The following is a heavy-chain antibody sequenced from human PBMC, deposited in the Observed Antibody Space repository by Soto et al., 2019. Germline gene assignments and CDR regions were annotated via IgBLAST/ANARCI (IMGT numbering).Heavy chain of an antibody. CDR2: INPNGGDT. D-gene: IGHD5-18*01. CDR3: ARVTYSYGFLFYLDY. Sequence: SVKVSCKASGYTFTYYHVHWVRQAPGQGLEWMGIINPNGGDTTYAQKFQGRVTMTRDTSTSTVYLEVSSLRSEDTALYYCARVTYSYGFLFYLDYWGQGNLVTVSS. CDR1: GYTFTYYH. J-gene: IGHJ4*02. V-gene: IGHV1-46*01.